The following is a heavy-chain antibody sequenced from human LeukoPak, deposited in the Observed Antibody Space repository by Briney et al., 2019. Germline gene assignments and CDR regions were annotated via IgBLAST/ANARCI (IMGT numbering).Heavy chain of an antibody. CDR1: GFTFSSYG. CDR2: ISGSGGST. J-gene: IGHJ4*02. Sequence: PGGTLRLSCAASGFTFSSYGMSWVGQAPGKGLEWVSAISGSGGSTYYADSVKGRFTISRDNSKNTLYLQMNSLRAEDTAVYYCAKAPLVVVVAGSFYFDYWGQGTLVTVSS. CDR3: AKAPLVVVVAGSFYFDY. V-gene: IGHV3-23*01. D-gene: IGHD2-15*01.